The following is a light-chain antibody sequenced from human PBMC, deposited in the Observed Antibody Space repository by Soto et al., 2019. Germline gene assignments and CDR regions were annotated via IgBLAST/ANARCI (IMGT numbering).Light chain of an antibody. CDR2: DSS. CDR1: QSISSY. V-gene: IGKV3-20*01. Sequence: EIVLTQSPGTLSLSPGERATLSCRASQSISSYVAWYQQKPGQAPRVLIYDSSSRATGVPDRFSGSGSATDCTLTISRLEPEDFAVYYWQQYVGSPETFGGGTKVEIK. CDR3: QQYVGSPET. J-gene: IGKJ4*01.